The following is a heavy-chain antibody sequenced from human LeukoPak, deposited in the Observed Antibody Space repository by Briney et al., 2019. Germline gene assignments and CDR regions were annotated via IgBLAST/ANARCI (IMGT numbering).Heavy chain of an antibody. V-gene: IGHV3-23*01. CDR1: GFTFSSYA. J-gene: IGHJ6*03. CDR3: AKVRMIGSSRYYYYMDV. D-gene: IGHD6-6*01. Sequence: GGSLRLSCAASGFTFSSYAMSRVRQAPGKGLEWVSAISGSGGSTYYADSVKGRFTISRDNSKNTLYLQMNSLRAEDTAVYYCAKVRMIGSSRYYYYMDVWGKGTTVTVSS. CDR2: ISGSGGST.